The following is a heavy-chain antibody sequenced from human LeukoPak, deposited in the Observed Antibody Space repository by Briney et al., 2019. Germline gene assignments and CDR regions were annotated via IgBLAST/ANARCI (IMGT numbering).Heavy chain of an antibody. V-gene: IGHV3-48*01. J-gene: IGHJ3*02. CDR2: ISSSSSTI. Sequence: GGSLRLSCAASGFTFSSYSMNWVRQAPGKGLKWVSYISSSSSTIYYADSVKGRFTISRDNAKNSLYLQMNSLRAEDTAVYYCARDLGYYDFWSGPDAFDIWGQGTMVTVSS. CDR1: GFTFSSYS. D-gene: IGHD3-3*01. CDR3: ARDLGYYDFWSGPDAFDI.